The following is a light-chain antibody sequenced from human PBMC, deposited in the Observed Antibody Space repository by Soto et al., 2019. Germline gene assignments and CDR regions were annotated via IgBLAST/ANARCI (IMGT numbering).Light chain of an antibody. CDR1: QSISSW. Sequence: GDRVTITCRASQSISSWLAWYQQKPGKAPKLLIYDASSLESGVPSRFSGSGSGTEFTLTISSLQSEDFAVYYCQQYSNWPLTFGGGTKVDIK. V-gene: IGKV1-5*01. J-gene: IGKJ4*01. CDR2: DAS. CDR3: QQYSNWPLT.